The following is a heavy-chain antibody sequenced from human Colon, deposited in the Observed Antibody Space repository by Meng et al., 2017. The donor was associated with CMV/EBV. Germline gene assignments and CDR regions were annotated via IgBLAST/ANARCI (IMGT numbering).Heavy chain of an antibody. V-gene: IGHV1-2*02. CDR1: GYTFTAYY. J-gene: IGHJ4*02. Sequence: KVSCKASGYTFTAYYLHWVRQAPGQGFEWMGWINPKSGDTNYTQNFQGRVTMTRDTSLDTASIEVNTLRSDDTAVYFCARWSTGALDYWGPGTLVTVSS. CDR2: INPKSGDT. D-gene: IGHD7-27*01. CDR3: ARWSTGALDY.